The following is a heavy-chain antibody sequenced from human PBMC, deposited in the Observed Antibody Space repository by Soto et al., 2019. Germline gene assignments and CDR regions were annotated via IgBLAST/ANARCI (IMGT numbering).Heavy chain of an antibody. CDR2: SSNRDRST. D-gene: IGHD3-10*02. CDR3: ARAWRIETLGLITMSKGMDV. J-gene: IGHJ6*02. Sequence: QVQLVESGGGLVKPGGSLTLSCAASGFIFRDYYISWIRQAPGKGLEWLSCSSNRDRSTYYADSVTDRFTISKDNAKNVVYLHMNTLIVEDTAVYYCARAWRIETLGLITMSKGMDVWGQGTTVTVSS. CDR1: GFIFRDYY. V-gene: IGHV3-11*01.